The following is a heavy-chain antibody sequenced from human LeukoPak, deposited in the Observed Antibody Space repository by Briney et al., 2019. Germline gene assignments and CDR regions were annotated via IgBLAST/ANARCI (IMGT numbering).Heavy chain of an antibody. V-gene: IGHV3-33*08. CDR2: LWSDESIK. J-gene: IGHJ4*02. CDR3: ATEGPDGTYSYFHH. D-gene: IGHD1-26*01. CDR1: ALSFRDSG. Sequence: GRSLTLSCELSALSFRDSGMHWVRQAPGKGLEWVAVLWSDESIKYYADPVKGRFTISRDNSKKTVWLQMDSLTVEDTALYYCATEGPDGTYSYFHHWGQGTLVIVSS.